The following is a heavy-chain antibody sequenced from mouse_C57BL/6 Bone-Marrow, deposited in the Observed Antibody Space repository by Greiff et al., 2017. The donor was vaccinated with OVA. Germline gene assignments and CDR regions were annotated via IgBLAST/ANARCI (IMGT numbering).Heavy chain of an antibody. J-gene: IGHJ3*01. D-gene: IGHD4-1*01. V-gene: IGHV7-1*01. CDR1: GFTFSDFY. CDR3: ARDGNWDGVFAY. Sequence: EVKLMESGGGLVQSGRSLRLSCATSGFTFSDFYMEWVRQAPGKGLEWIAASRNKANDYTTEYSASVKGRFIVSRDTSQSILYLQMNALRAEDTAIYYGARDGNWDGVFAYWGQGTLVTVSA. CDR2: SRNKANDYTT.